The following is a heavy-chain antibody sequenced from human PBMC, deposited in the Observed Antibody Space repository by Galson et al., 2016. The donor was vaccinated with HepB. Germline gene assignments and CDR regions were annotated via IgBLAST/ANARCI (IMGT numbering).Heavy chain of an antibody. Sequence: SVKVSCKASGYSFRNYGIAWVRQAPGQGLEWMGWISPSNGNTNYAQNLQGRVNMTTDTSTSTAYMELRSLRSDDTAVYSCARTAVSGPSFFSFWGQGTLVTVSS. CDR2: ISPSNGNT. V-gene: IGHV1-18*01. CDR3: ARTAVSGPSFFSF. D-gene: IGHD4-17*01. J-gene: IGHJ4*02. CDR1: GYSFRNYG.